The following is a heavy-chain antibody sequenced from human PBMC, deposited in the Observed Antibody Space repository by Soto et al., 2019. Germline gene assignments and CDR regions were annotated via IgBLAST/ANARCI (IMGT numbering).Heavy chain of an antibody. J-gene: IGHJ4*02. CDR1: GFTFVDYA. CDR2: ISWNSGSI. D-gene: IGHD3-3*01. V-gene: IGHV3-9*01. Sequence: SLRLSCAASGFTFVDYARHWVLQATGKGLERVSGISWNSGSIGYADSVKGRFTISRDNAKNSLYLQMNSLRAEDTALYYCAKAQRAEYYDFWSGYHYYFDYWGQGTLVTVSS. CDR3: AKAQRAEYYDFWSGYHYYFDY.